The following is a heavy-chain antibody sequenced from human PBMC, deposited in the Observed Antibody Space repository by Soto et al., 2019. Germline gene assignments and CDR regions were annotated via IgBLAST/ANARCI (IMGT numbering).Heavy chain of an antibody. CDR2: ISGSGGST. V-gene: IGHV3-23*01. CDR3: AKENGYTSSWFEFDY. J-gene: IGHJ4*02. D-gene: IGHD6-13*01. Sequence: EVQLLESGGGLVQPGGSLRLSCAASGFTFSSYAMSWVRQAPGKGLEWVSAISGSGGSTYYADSVKGRFTISRDNDKNTLYLQMNSLRSEDTAVYYCAKENGYTSSWFEFDYCGQGTLVTVSS. CDR1: GFTFSSYA.